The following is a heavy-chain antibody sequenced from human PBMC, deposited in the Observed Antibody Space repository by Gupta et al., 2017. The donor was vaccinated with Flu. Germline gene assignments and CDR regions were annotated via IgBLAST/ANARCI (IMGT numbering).Heavy chain of an antibody. CDR3: ARGRSKQLALLYWYFDL. Sequence: GLEWIGEINHSGSTNYNPSLKSRVTISVDTSKNQFSLKLSSVTAADTAVYYCARGRSKQLALLYWYFDLWGRGTLVTVSS. J-gene: IGHJ2*01. CDR2: INHSGST. D-gene: IGHD6-13*01. V-gene: IGHV4-34*01.